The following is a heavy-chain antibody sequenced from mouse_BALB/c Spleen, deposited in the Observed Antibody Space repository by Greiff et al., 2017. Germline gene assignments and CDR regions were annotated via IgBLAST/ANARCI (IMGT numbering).Heavy chain of an antibody. Sequence: VQLQQSGAELVKPGASVKLSCTASGFNIKDTYMHWVKQRPEQGLEWIGRIDPANGNTKYDPKFQGKATITADTSSNTAYLQLSSLTSEDTAVYYCARRGYYGSSWYFDVWGAGTTVTVSS. CDR2: IDPANGNT. CDR3: ARRGYYGSSWYFDV. J-gene: IGHJ1*01. CDR1: GFNIKDTY. V-gene: IGHV14-3*02. D-gene: IGHD1-1*01.